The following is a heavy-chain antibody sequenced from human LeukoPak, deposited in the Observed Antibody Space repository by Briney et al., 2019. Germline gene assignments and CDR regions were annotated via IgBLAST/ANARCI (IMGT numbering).Heavy chain of an antibody. D-gene: IGHD1-14*01. V-gene: IGHV4-59*11. J-gene: IGHJ3*02. CDR2: ISHIGST. CDR1: GASITGHY. Sequence: PSETLSHTCTVSGASITGHYLTWIRQPPGNGLEWIGYISHIGSTNYNPSLKIRVTISVDTSKNQFSLKLTSVTAADTALYYCARDRISINALDMWGQGTMVTVSS. CDR3: ARDRISINALDM.